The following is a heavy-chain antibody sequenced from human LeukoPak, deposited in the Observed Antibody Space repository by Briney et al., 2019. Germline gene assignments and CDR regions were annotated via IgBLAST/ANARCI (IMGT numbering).Heavy chain of an antibody. Sequence: PGGSLRLSCAASGFTFSSYAMSWVRQAPGKGLEWVSAISGSGGSTYYADSVKGRFTISRDNSKNTLYLQMNSLGAEDTAVYYCAKWTHYDFWSGYDYLDYWGQGTLVTVSS. CDR1: GFTFSSYA. CDR2: ISGSGGST. J-gene: IGHJ4*02. V-gene: IGHV3-23*01. D-gene: IGHD3-3*01. CDR3: AKWTHYDFWSGYDYLDY.